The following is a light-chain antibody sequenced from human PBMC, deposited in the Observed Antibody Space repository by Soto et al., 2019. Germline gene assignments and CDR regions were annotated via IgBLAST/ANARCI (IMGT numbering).Light chain of an antibody. CDR1: QSVSTN. J-gene: IGKJ4*01. CDR3: QQYNKWPLT. V-gene: IGKV3-15*01. CDR2: GAS. Sequence: EIVMTQSPATLSVSPGERATLSCRASQSVSTNLAWYQQKPGQAPRLLISGASTRATGIPARFSGSGSGTEFTLTISSLQSEDFAVYYCQQYNKWPLTFGGGTKVEI.